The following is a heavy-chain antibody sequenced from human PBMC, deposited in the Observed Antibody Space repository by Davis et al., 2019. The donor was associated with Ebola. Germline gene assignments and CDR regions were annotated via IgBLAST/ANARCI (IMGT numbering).Heavy chain of an antibody. CDR3: AKEGDYYGSGSYGDN. CDR1: GFTFSSYG. V-gene: IGHV3-30*18. J-gene: IGHJ4*02. D-gene: IGHD3-10*01. CDR2: ISYDGSNK. Sequence: GGSLRLSCVASGFTFSSYGIHWVRQAPGKGLEWVALISYDGSNKYYADSVKGRFTISRDNSKNTLYLQMNSLRAEDTAVYYCAKEGDYYGSGSYGDNWGQGTLVTVSS.